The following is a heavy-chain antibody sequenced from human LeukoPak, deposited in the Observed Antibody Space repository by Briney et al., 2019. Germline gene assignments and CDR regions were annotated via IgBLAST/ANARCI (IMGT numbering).Heavy chain of an antibody. CDR3: ARGLSTDEFDY. V-gene: IGHV3-21*01. CDR2: ISSSSSYI. Sequence: GGSLRLSCAASGFTFSSYGMNWVRQGPGKGPERVSSISSSSSYIYYADSVKGRFTISRDNAKNSLYLQMNSLRAEDTAVYYCARGLSTDEFDYWGQGTLVTVSS. J-gene: IGHJ4*02. D-gene: IGHD2-8*02. CDR1: GFTFSSYG.